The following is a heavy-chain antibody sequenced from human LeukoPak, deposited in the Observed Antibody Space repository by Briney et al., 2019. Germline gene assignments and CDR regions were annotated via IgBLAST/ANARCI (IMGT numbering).Heavy chain of an antibody. CDR1: GGSFSGYY. Sequence: SETLSLTCAVYGGSFSGYYWSWIRQPPGKGLEWIGEINHSGSTNYSPSLKSRVTISVDTSKNQFSLKLSSVTAADTAVYYCARTVGSGSYFSYWGQGTLVTVSS. CDR3: ARTVGSGSYFSY. J-gene: IGHJ4*02. V-gene: IGHV4-34*01. CDR2: INHSGST. D-gene: IGHD3-10*01.